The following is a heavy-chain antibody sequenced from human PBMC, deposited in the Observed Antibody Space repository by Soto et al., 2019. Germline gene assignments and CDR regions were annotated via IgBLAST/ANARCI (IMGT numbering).Heavy chain of an antibody. CDR1: GFTFSSYS. V-gene: IGHV3-21*01. CDR2: ISSSSSYL. D-gene: IGHD3-16*01. J-gene: IGHJ4*02. Sequence: GGSLRLSCAASGFTFSSYSMNWVRQAPGKGLEWVSSISSSSSYLYYADSVKGRFTISRDNAKNSLYLQMNSLIAEDTAVYYCARYMITFGGGKDYWGQGTLVTVSS. CDR3: ARYMITFGGGKDY.